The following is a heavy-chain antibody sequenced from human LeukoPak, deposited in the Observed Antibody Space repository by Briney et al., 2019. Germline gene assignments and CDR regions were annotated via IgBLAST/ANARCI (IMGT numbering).Heavy chain of an antibody. CDR1: GFTFSSYL. J-gene: IGHJ4*02. D-gene: IGHD7-27*01. V-gene: IGHV3-7*01. Sequence: GSLRLSCVASGFTFSSYLMTLVRQAPGKGLEWVANIKTDGSLTYYVDSVKGRFTISRDNAKNSLYLQMNSLRAEDTAVYYCARDLNWETYWGQGTLVTVSS. CDR3: ARDLNWETY. CDR2: IKTDGSLT.